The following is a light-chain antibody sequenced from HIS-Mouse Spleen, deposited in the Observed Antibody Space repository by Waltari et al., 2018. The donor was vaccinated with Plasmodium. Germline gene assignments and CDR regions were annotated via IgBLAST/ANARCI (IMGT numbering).Light chain of an antibody. V-gene: IGLV3-10*01. CDR3: YSTDSRGNHRV. CDR1: ALPKKY. CDR2: EDS. J-gene: IGLJ3*02. Sequence: SYELTQPPSVSVSPGQTARITCSGDALPKKYAYWYQQKSGQAPVLVIYEDSKRPSGLPERFSGSSSGNMATLTISGAQVEDEADYYCYSTDSRGNHRVFGGGTKLTVL.